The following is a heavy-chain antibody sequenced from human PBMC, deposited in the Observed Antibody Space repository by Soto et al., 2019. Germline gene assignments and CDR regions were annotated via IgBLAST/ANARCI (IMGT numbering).Heavy chain of an antibody. CDR1: GYTFIHYY. CDR3: ARSLLEGDF. J-gene: IGHJ4*02. CDR2: INPTGGST. D-gene: IGHD2-21*01. Sequence: QVQLVQSGAEVKKPGASVKISCKASGYTFIHYYIHWVRQAPGQGLEWMAIINPTGGSTNDAQKFQGRVTVTSDTSTTTVSMELNSLESDDTAVYFCARSLLEGDFWGQGTLVTVSS. V-gene: IGHV1-46*01.